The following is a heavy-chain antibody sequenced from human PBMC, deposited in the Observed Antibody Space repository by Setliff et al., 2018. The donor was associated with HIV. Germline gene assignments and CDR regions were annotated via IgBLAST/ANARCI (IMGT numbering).Heavy chain of an antibody. J-gene: IGHJ1*01. CDR2: ISVYSGNV. D-gene: IGHD3-10*02. V-gene: IGHV1-18*01. CDR3: ARDYVDGAEYFQP. CDR1: GYTFTSYG. Sequence: ASVKVSCKASGYTFTSYGISWVRQAPGRGLEWMGWISVYSGNVEYAQTFQARVTLTTDTSTTTAYMELRSLRSDDTAMYFWARDYVDGAEYFQPWGQGTLVTVSS.